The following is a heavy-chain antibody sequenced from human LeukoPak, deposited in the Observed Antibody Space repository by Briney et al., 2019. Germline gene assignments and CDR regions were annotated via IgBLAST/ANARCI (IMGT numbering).Heavy chain of an antibody. CDR3: ARDRDCSSTSCYSRPIDY. CDR2: ISSSRSYI. D-gene: IGHD2-2*01. V-gene: IGHV3-21*01. Sequence: GGSLRLSCAASGFTFSSYSMNWVRQAPGKGLEWVSSISSSRSYIYYADSVKGRFTISRDNDKNSLYLQMSSLRAEDTAVYYCARDRDCSSTSCYSRPIDYWGQGTLVTVSS. J-gene: IGHJ4*02. CDR1: GFTFSSYS.